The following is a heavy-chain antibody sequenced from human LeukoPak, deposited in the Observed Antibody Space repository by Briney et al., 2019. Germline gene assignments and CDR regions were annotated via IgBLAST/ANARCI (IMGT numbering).Heavy chain of an antibody. CDR1: GGTFSSYA. Sequence: GASVKVSCKASGGTFSSYAINWVRQAPGQGLEWMGKIIPILNIAHYAQKFQGRVTITADKSTSTAYMELSSLRSEDTAVYYCARAPGSGEINFDYWGQGTLVTVSS. V-gene: IGHV1-69*04. CDR3: ARAPGSGEINFDY. J-gene: IGHJ4*02. D-gene: IGHD2-15*01. CDR2: IIPILNIA.